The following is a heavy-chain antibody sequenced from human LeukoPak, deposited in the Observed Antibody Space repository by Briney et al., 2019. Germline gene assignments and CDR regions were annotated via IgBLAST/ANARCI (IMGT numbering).Heavy chain of an antibody. CDR1: GFTFTNYA. CDR2: ISGSGSNT. V-gene: IGHV3-23*01. D-gene: IGHD6-13*01. CDR3: TKSFGPVIAAAGTGAD. J-gene: IGHJ4*02. Sequence: SGGSLRLSCAASGFTFTNYAMSWVRQAPGKGLVWVSDISGSGSNTYYAASVKGRFAVSRHNSKNTPYLQINSLTAEDTAVYYCTKSFGPVIAAAGTGADWSQGTLVTVSS.